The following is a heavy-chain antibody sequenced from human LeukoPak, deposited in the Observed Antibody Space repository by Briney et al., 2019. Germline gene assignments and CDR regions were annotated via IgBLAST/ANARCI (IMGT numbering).Heavy chain of an antibody. D-gene: IGHD3-10*01. CDR2: IYYSGST. CDR3: ASGVPNWFDP. CDR1: GGSISSYY. J-gene: IGHJ5*02. V-gene: IGHV4-30-4*01. Sequence: PSETLSLTCTVSGGSISSYYWSWLRQPPGKGLEWIGYIYYSGSTYYNPSLKSRVTISVDTSKNQFSLKLSSVTAADTAVYYCASGVPNWFDPWGQGTLVTVSS.